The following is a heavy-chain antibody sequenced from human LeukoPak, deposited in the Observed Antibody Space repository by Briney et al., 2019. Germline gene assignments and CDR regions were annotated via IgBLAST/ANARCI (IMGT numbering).Heavy chain of an antibody. Sequence: GGSLRLSCAASGFTFSDYYMTWIRQAPGKGLEWVSYISSSSNNIHYANSVRGRFTISRDNAKNSVYLQMNSLRDEDTAVYYCARGKSGFAYFDSWGQGTLVTVSS. CDR3: ARGKSGFAYFDS. CDR2: ISSSSNNI. V-gene: IGHV3-11*04. CDR1: GFTFSDYY. J-gene: IGHJ4*02. D-gene: IGHD3-10*01.